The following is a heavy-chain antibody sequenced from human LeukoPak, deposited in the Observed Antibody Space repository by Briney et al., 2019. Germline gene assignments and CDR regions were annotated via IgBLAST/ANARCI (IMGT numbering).Heavy chain of an antibody. D-gene: IGHD3-3*01. CDR3: ARYGVDRDYDY. CDR1: GYSISSGYY. CDR2: IYHSGST. V-gene: IGHV4-38-2*01. Sequence: SETLSLXCAVSGYSISSGYYWGWIRQPPGKGLEWIGSIYHSGSTYYNPSLKSRVTISVDTSKNQFSLKLSSVTAADTAVYYCARYGVDRDYDYWGQGTLVTVSS. J-gene: IGHJ4*02.